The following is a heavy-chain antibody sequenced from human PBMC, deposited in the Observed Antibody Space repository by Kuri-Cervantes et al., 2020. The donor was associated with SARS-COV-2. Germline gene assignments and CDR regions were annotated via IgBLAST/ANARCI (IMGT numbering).Heavy chain of an antibody. CDR1: GGSLSGSY. CDR2: VNHNGGA. D-gene: IGHD4-17*01. Sequence: SQTLSLTCAVYGGSLSGSYWSWIRQSPGKRLEWIGEVNHNGGANYNPSLTSRVTISVDTSKNQFSLKLSSVTAADTAVYYCARVVLSRLTTVTNYYYYYYYMDVWGKGTTVTVSS. CDR3: ARVVLSRLTTVTNYYYYYYYMDV. V-gene: IGHV4-34*01. J-gene: IGHJ6*03.